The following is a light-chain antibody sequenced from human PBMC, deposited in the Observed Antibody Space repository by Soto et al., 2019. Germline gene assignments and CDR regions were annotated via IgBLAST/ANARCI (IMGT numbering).Light chain of an antibody. CDR3: QQYNHWWT. CDR2: ATS. Sequence: EIVLTQSPGTLSLSPGERATLSCRASQTVSSSSLAWYQQKPGQAPRLLIYATSARATGLPARFSGSGFGTEFTLTISSLQSEDSAVYYCQQYNHWWTFGQGTKVDIK. J-gene: IGKJ1*01. CDR1: QTVSSS. V-gene: IGKV3-15*01.